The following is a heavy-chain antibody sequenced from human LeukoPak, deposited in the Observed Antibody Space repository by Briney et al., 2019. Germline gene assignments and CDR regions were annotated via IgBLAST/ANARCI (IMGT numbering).Heavy chain of an antibody. D-gene: IGHD2-15*01. Sequence: GGSLRLSCAASGFTFSSYGMHWVRQAPGKGLEWVAVISYDGSNKYYADSVKGRFTISRDNSKNTLYLQMNSLRAEDTAVYYCAKGVDYCSGGSCPADYWGPGTLVTVSS. J-gene: IGHJ4*02. V-gene: IGHV3-30*18. CDR2: ISYDGSNK. CDR3: AKGVDYCSGGSCPADY. CDR1: GFTFSSYG.